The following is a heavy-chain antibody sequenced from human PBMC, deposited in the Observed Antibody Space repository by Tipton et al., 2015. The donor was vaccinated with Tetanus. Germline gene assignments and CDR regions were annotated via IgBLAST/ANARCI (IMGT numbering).Heavy chain of an antibody. D-gene: IGHD1-26*01. CDR2: IHPGDSDT. Sequence: QSGPEVKKPGESLKISCQGSGYNFNLYWIAWVRQMPGKGLEWMGIIHPGDSDTRYSPSFQGQVTISADKSISTAYLQWSSLKASDSAMYYCARHTSGSYHAPFDYWGQGTLVTVSS. CDR3: ARHTSGSYHAPFDY. J-gene: IGHJ4*02. CDR1: GYNFNLYW. V-gene: IGHV5-51*01.